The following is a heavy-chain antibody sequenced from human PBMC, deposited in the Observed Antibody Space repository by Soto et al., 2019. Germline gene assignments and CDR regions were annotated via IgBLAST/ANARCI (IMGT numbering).Heavy chain of an antibody. D-gene: IGHD3-16*01. CDR2: IYYSGST. V-gene: IGHV4-31*03. CDR1: GSSITRGADY. Sequence: SETLSLTRTVSGSSITRGADYWCWLRQHPGKGLEWIGYIYYSGSTYYNPSLKSRVTISVDTSKNQFSLKLSSVTAADTAVYSCARVGGINWFYPWGQGTLVTVSS. CDR3: ARVGGINWFYP. J-gene: IGHJ5*02.